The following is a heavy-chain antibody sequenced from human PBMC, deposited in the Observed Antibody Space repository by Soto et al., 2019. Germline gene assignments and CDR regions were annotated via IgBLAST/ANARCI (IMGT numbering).Heavy chain of an antibody. J-gene: IGHJ6*02. Sequence: GGSLRLSCAAPGFRFSSYAMSWVRQAPGQGPEWLSVISASGGSAYYADSVRGRFTISRDNSKNTLYLQMKSLGAEDTAVYYCASSSALWHGMDAWGQGTTVTVSS. CDR2: ISASGGSA. CDR3: ASSSALWHGMDA. V-gene: IGHV3-23*01. D-gene: IGHD6-6*01. CDR1: GFRFSSYA.